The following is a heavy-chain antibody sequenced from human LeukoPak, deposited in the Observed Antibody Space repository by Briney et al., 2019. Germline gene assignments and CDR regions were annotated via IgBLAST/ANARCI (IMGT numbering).Heavy chain of an antibody. CDR3: ARDQDCSSTSCYYWYDP. Sequence: SETLSLTCTVSGGSISSGSYYWSWIRQPAGKGLEWIGRIYTSGSTNYNPSLKSRVTISVDTSKNQFSLKLSSVTAADTAVYYCARDQDCSSTSCYYWYDPWGQGTLVTVSS. CDR2: IYTSGST. V-gene: IGHV4-61*02. CDR1: GGSISSGSYY. D-gene: IGHD2-2*01. J-gene: IGHJ5*02.